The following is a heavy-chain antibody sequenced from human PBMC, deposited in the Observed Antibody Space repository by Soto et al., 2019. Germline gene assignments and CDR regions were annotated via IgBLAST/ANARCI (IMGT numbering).Heavy chain of an antibody. Sequence: DLEESGGGLVKPGGSLRLSCTASGFIFSDYYMSCIRQAPGKGLEWVSDISNSGRITHHADSVEGRFTISRDNAKDSLYLQMNSLRPEDSAIYYCARDHGGGGLTLEYWGQGTLVTVSS. CDR3: ARDHGGGGLTLEY. J-gene: IGHJ4*02. V-gene: IGHV3-11*01. CDR1: GFIFSDYY. D-gene: IGHD3-16*01. CDR2: ISNSGRIT.